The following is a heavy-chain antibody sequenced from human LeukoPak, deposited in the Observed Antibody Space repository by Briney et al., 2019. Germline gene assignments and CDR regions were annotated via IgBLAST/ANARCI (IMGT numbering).Heavy chain of an antibody. CDR2: IYTSGST. CDR3: ARDKGYGPYYYYYMDV. V-gene: IGHV4-4*07. Sequence: KPSETLSLTCTVSGGSISSYYWSWIRQPAGKGLEWIGRIYTSGSTNYNPSLKSRVTMSVDTSKNQFSLKLSSVTAADTAVYYCARDKGYGPYYYYYMDVWGKGTTVTVSS. CDR1: GGSISSYY. D-gene: IGHD5-18*01. J-gene: IGHJ6*03.